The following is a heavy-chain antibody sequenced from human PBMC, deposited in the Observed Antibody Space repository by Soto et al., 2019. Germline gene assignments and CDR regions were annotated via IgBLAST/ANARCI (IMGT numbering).Heavy chain of an antibody. V-gene: IGHV1-69*01. CDR2: IIPIFGTA. CDR1: GGTFSSYA. D-gene: IGHD5-12*01. J-gene: IGHJ6*02. CDR3: ARGGEGGYSGYDDYYYYYGMDV. Sequence: QVQLVQSGAEVKKPGSSVKVSCKASGGTFSSYAISWVRQAPGQGLEWMGGIIPIFGTANYAQKFQGRVTITADESTSTAYMEVSSLRSEDTAVYYCARGGEGGYSGYDDYYYYYGMDVWGQGTTVTVSS.